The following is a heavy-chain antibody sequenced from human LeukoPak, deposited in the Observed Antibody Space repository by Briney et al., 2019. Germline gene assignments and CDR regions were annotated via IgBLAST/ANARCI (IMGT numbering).Heavy chain of an antibody. CDR3: ARVRRDFVVVPAAIWGSAYYFDY. Sequence: PSETLSLTCAVYGGSFSGYYWSWIRQPPGKGLEWIGEINHSGSTNYNPSLESRDTISVDTSKNQFPLKLSSVTAADTAVYYCARVRRDFVVVPAAIWGSAYYFDYWGQGTLVTVSS. CDR2: INHSGST. CDR1: GGSFSGYY. D-gene: IGHD2-2*01. J-gene: IGHJ4*02. V-gene: IGHV4-34*01.